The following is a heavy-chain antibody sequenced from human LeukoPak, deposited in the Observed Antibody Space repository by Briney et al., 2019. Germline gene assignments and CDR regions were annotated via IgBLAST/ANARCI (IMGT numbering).Heavy chain of an antibody. CDR3: ARDQDIVVVVATNWFDP. J-gene: IGHJ5*02. D-gene: IGHD2-15*01. CDR1: GFTFSSYS. V-gene: IGHV3-21*01. Sequence: GGSLRLSCAASGFTFSSYSMNWVRQAPGKGLERVSSIRSSSSYIYYADSVKGRFTISRDNAKNSLYLQMNSLRAEDTAVYYCARDQDIVVVVATNWFDPWGQGTLVTVSS. CDR2: IRSSSSYI.